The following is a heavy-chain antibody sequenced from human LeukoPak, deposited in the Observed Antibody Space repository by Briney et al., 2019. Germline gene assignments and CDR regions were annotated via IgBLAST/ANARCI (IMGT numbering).Heavy chain of an antibody. CDR1: GGSFSGYY. J-gene: IGHJ4*02. CDR2: INHSGST. V-gene: IGHV4-34*01. Sequence: SETLSLTCAVYGGSFSGYYWSWIRQPPGKGLEWIGEINHSGSTNYNPSLKSRVTISVDTSKNQFSLKLSSVTAADTAVYYCARFGRKTDTAMVMGFDYWGQGTLVTVSS. D-gene: IGHD5-18*01. CDR3: ARFGRKTDTAMVMGFDY.